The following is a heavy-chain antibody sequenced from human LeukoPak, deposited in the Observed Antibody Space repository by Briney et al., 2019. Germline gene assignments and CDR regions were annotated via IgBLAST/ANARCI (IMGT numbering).Heavy chain of an antibody. CDR1: GFTFSSYA. J-gene: IGHJ4*02. V-gene: IGHV3-23*01. CDR3: AKAGDYYDSSGYYPSFDY. CDR2: ISGSGGST. D-gene: IGHD3-22*01. Sequence: GGSLRLSYAASGFTFSSYAMSWVRQAPGKGLEWVSAISGSGGSTYYADSVKGRFTISRDNSKNTLYLQMNSLRAEDTAVYYCAKAGDYYDSSGYYPSFDYWGQGTLVTVSS.